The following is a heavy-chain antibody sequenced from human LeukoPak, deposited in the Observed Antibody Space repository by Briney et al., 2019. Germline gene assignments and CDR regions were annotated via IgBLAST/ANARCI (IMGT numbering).Heavy chain of an antibody. CDR2: IYSGGST. CDR1: GFTVSSNY. CDR3: ARVEGGPPNWFDP. D-gene: IGHD2-15*01. J-gene: IGHJ5*02. V-gene: IGHV3-53*01. Sequence: AGGSRRLSCAASGFTVSSNYMSGVRQAPGKGLGGGSVIYSGGSTYYADSVKGRFTISRDNSKNALYLQMNSLRAEDTAVYYCARVEGGPPNWFDPWGQGTLVTVSS.